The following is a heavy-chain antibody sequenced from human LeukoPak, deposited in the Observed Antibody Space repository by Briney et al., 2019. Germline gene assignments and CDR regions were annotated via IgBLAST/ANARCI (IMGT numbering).Heavy chain of an antibody. CDR1: GGSLSSYY. CDR2: IYYSGST. CDR3: ARELVVGATQYFDY. V-gene: IGHV4-59*01. Sequence: SETLSLTCTVSGGSLSSYYWSWIRQPPGKGLEWIGYIYYSGSTNYNPSLKSRVTISVDTSKNQFSLKLSSVTAADTAVYYCARELVVGATQYFDYWGQGTLVTVSS. J-gene: IGHJ4*02. D-gene: IGHD1-26*01.